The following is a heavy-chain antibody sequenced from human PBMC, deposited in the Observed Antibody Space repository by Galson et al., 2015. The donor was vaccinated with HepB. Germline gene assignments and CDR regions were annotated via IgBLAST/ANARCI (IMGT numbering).Heavy chain of an antibody. CDR1: GYTFTSYA. J-gene: IGHJ1*01. CDR3: ARNVGPLAYCGGDCYRFQH. Sequence: SVKVSCKASGYTFTSYAMHWVRQAPGQRLEWMGGIIPIFGTANYAQKFQGRVTITADESTSTAYMELSSLRSEDTAVYYCARNVGPLAYCGGDCYRFQHRGQGTLVTVSS. V-gene: IGHV1-69*13. D-gene: IGHD2-21*01. CDR2: IIPIFGTA.